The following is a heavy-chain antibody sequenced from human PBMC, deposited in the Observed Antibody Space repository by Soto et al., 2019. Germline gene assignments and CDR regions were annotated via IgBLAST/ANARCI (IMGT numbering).Heavy chain of an antibody. V-gene: IGHV3-30-3*01. CDR2: ISYDGSNK. Sequence: PGGSLRLSCAASGFTFSSYAMHWVRQAPGKGLEWVAVISYDGSNKYYADSVKGRFTISRDNSKNTLYLQMNSLRAEDTAVYYCASILQPRGIAAAGPFCWGQGTLVTVSS. CDR1: GFTFSSYA. CDR3: ASILQPRGIAAAGPFC. J-gene: IGHJ4*02. D-gene: IGHD6-13*01.